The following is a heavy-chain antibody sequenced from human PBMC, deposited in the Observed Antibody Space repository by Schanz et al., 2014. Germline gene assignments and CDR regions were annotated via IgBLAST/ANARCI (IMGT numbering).Heavy chain of an antibody. CDR2: MYINSGST. Sequence: EVQLVESGGGLIQPGGSLRLSCAVSGFTVNTNYMSWVRQAPGKGLEWISSMYINSGSTQYADSVNGRFIISRDSSKNTLFLQMNSLRAEDTAVYFCARDGGRDGYNLAFDVWGQGTLVTVSS. J-gene: IGHJ3*01. V-gene: IGHV3-53*01. D-gene: IGHD5-12*01. CDR1: GFTVNTNY. CDR3: ARDGGRDGYNLAFDV.